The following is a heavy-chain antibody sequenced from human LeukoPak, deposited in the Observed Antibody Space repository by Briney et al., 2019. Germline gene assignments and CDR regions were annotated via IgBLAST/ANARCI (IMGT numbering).Heavy chain of an antibody. CDR1: GFSFSTGA. CDR3: ARASGTGSYILDY. J-gene: IGHJ4*02. Sequence: PGGSLRLSCVASGFSFSTGAIHWVRQAPGKGLEWVAIIWSDGTNEKYANSVKGRFTISRDNFENTVYLQMNSLRAEDTAVYYCARASGTGSYILDYWGQGTLLTVSP. V-gene: IGHV3-33*01. CDR2: IWSDGTNE. D-gene: IGHD1-26*01.